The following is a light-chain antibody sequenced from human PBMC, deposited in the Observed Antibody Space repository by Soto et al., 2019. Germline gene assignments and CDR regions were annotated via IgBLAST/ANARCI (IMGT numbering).Light chain of an antibody. CDR3: MQTLQTPLT. CDR1: QSLLLSNGYTF. Sequence: DIVMTQSPLSLPVTPGEPASISCRSSQSLLLSNGYTFLDCSLQKQGQSPQLLIYLGSNRASGVPDRFSGSGSGTDFALKISRVEAEDVGVYYCMQTLQTPLTFGGGTRVEIK. CDR2: LGS. V-gene: IGKV2-28*01. J-gene: IGKJ4*01.